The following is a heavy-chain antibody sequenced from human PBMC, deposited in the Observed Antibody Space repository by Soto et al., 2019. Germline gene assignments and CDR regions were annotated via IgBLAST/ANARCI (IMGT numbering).Heavy chain of an antibody. CDR2: ISAYSGNT. V-gene: IGHV1-18*01. CDR1: GYTFTSYG. D-gene: IGHD3-3*01. CDR3: ARADPLLSWFDP. J-gene: IGHJ5*02. Sequence: ASVKVSCKASGYTFTSYGISWVRQAPGQGLEWMGWISAYSGNTNYAQKLQGRVTMTTDTSTSTAYMELRSLRSDDTAVYYCARADPLLSWFDPWGQGTLVTVSS.